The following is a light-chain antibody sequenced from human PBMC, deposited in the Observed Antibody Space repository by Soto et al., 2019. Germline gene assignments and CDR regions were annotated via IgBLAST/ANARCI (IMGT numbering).Light chain of an antibody. CDR3: QQYRNSPVT. CDR1: QSVSSN. J-gene: IGKJ4*01. V-gene: IGKV3-15*01. Sequence: EIVMTHSLATLSVSPCERATLSGRASQSVSSNLAWYQQKPGQAPRLLIYAASTRATGIPARFTGSESGTEFTLTISSLQSEDFAVYYCQQYRNSPVTFGGGTKV. CDR2: AAS.